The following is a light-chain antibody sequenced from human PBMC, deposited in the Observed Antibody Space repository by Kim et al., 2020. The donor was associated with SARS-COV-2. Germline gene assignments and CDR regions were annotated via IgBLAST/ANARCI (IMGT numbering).Light chain of an antibody. Sequence: QMTQSPSSLSAFVGDRVTTTCRASQSIRSYLNWYHLQPGKAPKALIFAATNLHRGVPSRFSASGSGTDFTLTISSLQPDDCGTYYCQQTFSLPYSFGQGTKLEI. CDR3: QQTFSLPYS. V-gene: IGKV1-39*01. CDR2: AAT. CDR1: QSIRSY. J-gene: IGKJ2*03.